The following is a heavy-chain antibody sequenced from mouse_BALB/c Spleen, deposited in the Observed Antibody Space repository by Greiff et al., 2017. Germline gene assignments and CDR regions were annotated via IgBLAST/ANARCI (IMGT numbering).Heavy chain of an antibody. CDR1: GFTFSDYY. CDR2: ISDDGSYT. D-gene: IGHD1-1*02. CDR3: ARDRNYGDAMDD. J-gene: IGHJ4*01. V-gene: IGHV5-4*02. Sequence: EVRLVESGGGLVKPGGSLKLSCAASGFTFSDYYMYWVRQTPEKRLEWVATISDDGSYTYYPDSVKGRFTITRENAKNNLYLQMSSLKSEDTAMYYCARDRNYGDAMDDWGQGTSVTVSS.